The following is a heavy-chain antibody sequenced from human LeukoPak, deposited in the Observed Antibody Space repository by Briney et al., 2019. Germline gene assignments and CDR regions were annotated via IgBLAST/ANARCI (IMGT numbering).Heavy chain of an antibody. CDR2: IIPIFGIA. CDR1: GGTFSSYA. V-gene: IGHV1-69*04. Sequence: ASVKVSCKASGGTFSSYAISWVRQAPGQGLEWMGRIIPIFGIANYAQKFQGRVTITADKSTSTAYMELSSLRSEDTAVYYCARDRPNYYDSSGYYNSDAFDIWGQGTMVTVSS. J-gene: IGHJ3*02. D-gene: IGHD3-22*01. CDR3: ARDRPNYYDSSGYYNSDAFDI.